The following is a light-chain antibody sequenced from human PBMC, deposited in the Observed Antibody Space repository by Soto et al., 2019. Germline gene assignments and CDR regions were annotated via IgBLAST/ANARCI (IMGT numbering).Light chain of an antibody. CDR2: EGS. Sequence: QSALTQPASVSGSPGQSITISCTGTSSDVGSYNLVSWYQQHPGKAPKLMIYEGSKRPSGVSNRFSGSILGNKAALTITGAQADDESDYYCVLYMGSGIWVFGGGTKVTVL. CDR1: SSDVGSYNL. V-gene: IGLV2-23*01. J-gene: IGLJ3*02. CDR3: VLYMGSGIWV.